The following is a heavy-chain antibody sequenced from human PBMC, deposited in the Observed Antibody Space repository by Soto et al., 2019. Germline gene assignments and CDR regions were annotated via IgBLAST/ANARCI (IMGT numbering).Heavy chain of an antibody. V-gene: IGHV5-10-1*01. CDR2: IDPSDSYT. Sequence: GESLKIFCKGSGYSFTSYWISWVRQMPGKGLEGVGRIDPSDSYTNYSPSFQGHVTISADKSISTAYLQWSSLKAPDTAMYYCARHMVVAATYVEFDPWGQGTLVTVSS. CDR3: ARHMVVAATYVEFDP. CDR1: GYSFTSYW. D-gene: IGHD2-15*01. J-gene: IGHJ5*02.